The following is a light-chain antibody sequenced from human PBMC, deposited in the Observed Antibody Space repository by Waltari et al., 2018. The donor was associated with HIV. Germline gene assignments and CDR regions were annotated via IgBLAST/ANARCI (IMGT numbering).Light chain of an antibody. V-gene: IGKV1D-16*01. CDR1: QGISTR. CDR2: AAS. J-gene: IGKJ5*01. CDR3: QHYYTYPIT. Sequence: DIQMTQSPSSLSASVGDTVTLTCRASQGISTRLAWFQQRPEEAPKSLIYAASSLQSGVPSRFRGSGSGTDFTLTITSLLPEDSATYYCQHYYTYPITFGQGTRLEIK.